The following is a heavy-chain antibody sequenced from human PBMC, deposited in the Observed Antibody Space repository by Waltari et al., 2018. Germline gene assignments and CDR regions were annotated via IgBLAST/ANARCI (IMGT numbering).Heavy chain of an antibody. D-gene: IGHD7-27*01. CDR3: ARGGWGFYLDD. J-gene: IGHJ4*02. CDR1: GLTFRSYS. V-gene: IGHV3-21*02. CDR2: ISSGGSYT. Sequence: EVLLVESGGGLVKPGGSLRLSCAASGLTFRSYSMNWVRQAPGKWLELVSSISSGGSYTQYVDSVKGRFTISRDNAKNSLYLQMNTLRAEDTAVYYCARGGWGFYLDDWGQGTLVTSSS.